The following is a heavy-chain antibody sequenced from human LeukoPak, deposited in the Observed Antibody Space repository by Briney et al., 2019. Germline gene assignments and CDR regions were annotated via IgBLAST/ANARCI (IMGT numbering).Heavy chain of an antibody. CDR2: INHSGST. CDR3: AREANALYYYDSSGPWYFDL. CDR1: GGSFSAYY. Sequence: SETLSLTCAVYGGSFSAYYWSWIRQPPGKGLEWIGEINHSGSTNYNPSLKSRVTISVDTSKNQFSLKLSSVTAADTAVYYCAREANALYYYDSSGPWYFDLWGRGTLVTVSS. V-gene: IGHV4-34*01. D-gene: IGHD3-22*01. J-gene: IGHJ2*01.